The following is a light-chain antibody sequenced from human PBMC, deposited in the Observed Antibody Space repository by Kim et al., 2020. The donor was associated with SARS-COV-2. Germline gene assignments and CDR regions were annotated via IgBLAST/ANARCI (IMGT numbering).Light chain of an antibody. Sequence: ASVGDSVTITCRATQGIGISLAWYQQKPGKVPKLLIYAASNLHSGVPSRFSGGGSGTDFTLTISSLQPDDIATYYCQKYDSAPQTFGPGTKLEI. CDR3: QKYDSAPQT. J-gene: IGKJ2*01. V-gene: IGKV1-27*01. CDR2: AAS. CDR1: QGIGIS.